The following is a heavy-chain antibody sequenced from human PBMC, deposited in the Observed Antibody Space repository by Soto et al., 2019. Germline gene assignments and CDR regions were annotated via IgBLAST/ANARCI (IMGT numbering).Heavy chain of an antibody. CDR1: GYTFNFYG. CDR2: ISGFNGNT. Sequence: ASVKVSGKASGYTFNFYGITWVRQAPGQGLEWMGWISGFNGNTNYAADLQGRVTMTTDTSTSTAYMELRGLRSDDTAVYYCARIGVSSGHESPDFDSWGQGTLVTVSS. J-gene: IGHJ4*02. V-gene: IGHV1-18*01. D-gene: IGHD3-16*01. CDR3: ARIGVSSGHESPDFDS.